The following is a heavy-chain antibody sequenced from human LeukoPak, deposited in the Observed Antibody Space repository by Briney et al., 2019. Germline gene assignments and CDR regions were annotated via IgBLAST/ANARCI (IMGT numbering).Heavy chain of an antibody. J-gene: IGHJ4*02. D-gene: IGHD3-3*01. CDR2: INPSGGST. CDR3: ARGGYDFWSGLGFGTHNKKYYFDY. CDR1: GYTFTSYY. V-gene: IGHV1-46*01. Sequence: ASVKVSCKASGYTFTSYYMHWVRQVPGQGLEWMGIINPSGGSTSYAQKFQGRVTMTRDTSTSTVYMELSSLRSEDTAVYYCARGGYDFWSGLGFGTHNKKYYFDYWGQGTLVTVSS.